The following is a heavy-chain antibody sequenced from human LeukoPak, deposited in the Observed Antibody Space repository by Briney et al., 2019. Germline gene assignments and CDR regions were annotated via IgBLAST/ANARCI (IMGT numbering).Heavy chain of an antibody. D-gene: IGHD3-3*01. CDR1: GGSISSGDYY. CDR3: ARGAGRYDAGEFDY. Sequence: SETLSLTCTVSGGSISSGDYYWSWIRQPPGKGLEWIWYIYYSGSTYYNPSLKSRVTISVDTSKNQFSLKLSSVTAAATAVYYCARGAGRYDAGEFDYWGQGTLVTVSS. J-gene: IGHJ4*02. CDR2: IYYSGST. V-gene: IGHV4-30-4*01.